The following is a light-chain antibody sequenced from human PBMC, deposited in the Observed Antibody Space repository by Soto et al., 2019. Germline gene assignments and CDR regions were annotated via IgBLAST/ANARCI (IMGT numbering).Light chain of an antibody. CDR1: QSVNSNY. CDR3: HQYNHWPLT. CDR2: RAS. Sequence: EIVLKQSPGTLSLSPGERATLSCRASQSVNSNYLAWYQQKPGQPPRLLIYRASSRATGIPDRFSGSGSGTEFTLTISSLQSEDYAVYYCHQYNHWPLTFGGGTKVDIK. V-gene: IGKV3-20*01. J-gene: IGKJ4*01.